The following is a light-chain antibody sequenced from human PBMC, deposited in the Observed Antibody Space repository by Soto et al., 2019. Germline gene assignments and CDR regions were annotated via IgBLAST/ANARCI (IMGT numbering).Light chain of an antibody. V-gene: IGLV2-11*01. CDR2: DVS. CDR3: CSYAGSVSWV. Sequence: QSVLTQPRSVSGSPGQSVTISCTGTSSDVGNYNYVSWYQQHPGKAPKVMIYDVSKRPSGVPDRFSGSKSDNTASLTISGLQAEDEADYYCCSYAGSVSWVFGGGTKLTVL. J-gene: IGLJ3*02. CDR1: SSDVGNYNY.